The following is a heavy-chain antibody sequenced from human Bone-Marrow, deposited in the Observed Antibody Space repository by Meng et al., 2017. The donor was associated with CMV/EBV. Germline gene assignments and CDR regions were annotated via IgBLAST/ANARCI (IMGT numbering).Heavy chain of an antibody. D-gene: IGHD2-2*02. CDR3: ARCEEDIGYCSSTSCYSYYYGMDV. CDR1: GFTFSDYY. V-gene: IGHV3-11*04. Sequence: GESLKISCAASGFTFSDYYMSWIRQAPGKGLEWVSYISSSGSTIYYADSVKGRFTISRDNAKNSLYLQMNSLRAEDTAVYYCARCEEDIGYCSSTSCYSYYYGMDVWGQGTTVTVSS. CDR2: ISSSGSTI. J-gene: IGHJ6*02.